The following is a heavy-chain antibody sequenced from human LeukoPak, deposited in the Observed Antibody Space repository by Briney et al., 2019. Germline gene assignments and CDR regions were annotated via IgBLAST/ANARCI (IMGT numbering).Heavy chain of an antibody. CDR2: ISWNSGSI. V-gene: IGHV3-9*01. CDR3: AKAGEAFDI. J-gene: IGHJ3*02. D-gene: IGHD3-16*01. Sequence: PGGSLRLSCAASGFTFDDYAMRWVRHAPGKGLEWVSGISWNSGSIDYADSVKGRFTISRDNAKNSLYLQMNSLRAEDTALYYCAKAGEAFDIWGQGTMVTVSS. CDR1: GFTFDDYA.